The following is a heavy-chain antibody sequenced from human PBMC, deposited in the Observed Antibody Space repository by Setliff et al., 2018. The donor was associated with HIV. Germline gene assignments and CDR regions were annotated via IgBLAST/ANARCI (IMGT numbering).Heavy chain of an antibody. CDR1: GGTFSSYV. CDR3: ALPYCSGGNCWSSASLPPAGWFDP. Sequence: SVKVSCKASGGTFSSYVISWVRQAPGQGPEWMGGIIPMCGVTNYAQKFQGRVTITTDESTSTAYMELSSLGSEDTAVYYCALPYCSGGNCWSSASLPPAGWFDPWGQGTLVTVSS. CDR2: IIPMCGVT. D-gene: IGHD2-15*01. V-gene: IGHV1-69*05. J-gene: IGHJ5*02.